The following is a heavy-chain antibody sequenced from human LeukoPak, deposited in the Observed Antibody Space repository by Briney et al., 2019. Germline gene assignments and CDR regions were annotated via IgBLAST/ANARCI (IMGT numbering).Heavy chain of an antibody. CDR1: GFTFRDSW. CDR3: ARDGGGPLD. V-gene: IGHV3-7*01. Sequence: GGSLRLSCAASGFTFRDSWMSWVRQAPGKGLQWVANIKQEGTERNYVDSVKGRSTISRDNTRSSLYLYMNSLRAEDTAVYYCARDGGGPLDWGQGTLVTVSS. CDR2: IKQEGTER. J-gene: IGHJ4*02. D-gene: IGHD3-10*01.